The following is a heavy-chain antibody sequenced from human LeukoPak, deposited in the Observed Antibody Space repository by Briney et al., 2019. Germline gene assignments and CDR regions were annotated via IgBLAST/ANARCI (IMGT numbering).Heavy chain of an antibody. CDR1: GGSISSGGYY. CDR3: ARGRTIRSYFDY. V-gene: IGHV4-31*03. D-gene: IGHD3-3*01. Sequence: SETLSLTCTVSGGSISSGGYYWSWIRQHPGKGLEWIGYIYYSGSTYYNPSLKSRVTISVDTSKNQFSLKLSSVTAADTAVYYCARGRTIRSYFDYWGQGTLVTVSS. J-gene: IGHJ4*02. CDR2: IYYSGST.